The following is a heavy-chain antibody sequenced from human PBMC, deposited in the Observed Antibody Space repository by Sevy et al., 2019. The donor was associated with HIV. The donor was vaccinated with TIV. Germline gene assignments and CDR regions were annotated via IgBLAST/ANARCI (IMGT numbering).Heavy chain of an antibody. J-gene: IGHJ6*02. CDR1: GFTFSNYA. D-gene: IGHD5-12*01. Sequence: GGSLRLSCAASGFTFSNYAMHWVRQAPGKGLEWVTVISYDGSNKFYADSVKGRFTISRDTSKSTVYLQMDSLRAEDTAVYYCARDLYSGYANYYYYGMDVWGQGTTVTVSS. CDR3: ARDLYSGYANYYYYGMDV. V-gene: IGHV3-30*04. CDR2: ISYDGSNK.